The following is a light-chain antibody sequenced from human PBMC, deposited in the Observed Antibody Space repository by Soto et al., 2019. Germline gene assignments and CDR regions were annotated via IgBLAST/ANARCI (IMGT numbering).Light chain of an antibody. V-gene: IGKV1-9*01. Sequence: QLTQSPSSLSASVGDRVTITCRASQDISRYLAWYQQRAGKAPKLLIYGASTLQSGVPSRFSGSRSGTEFTLTISSLQPEDFATYHCQQLQRTPFTFGPGTTVDV. CDR3: QQLQRTPFT. CDR2: GAS. CDR1: QDISRY. J-gene: IGKJ3*01.